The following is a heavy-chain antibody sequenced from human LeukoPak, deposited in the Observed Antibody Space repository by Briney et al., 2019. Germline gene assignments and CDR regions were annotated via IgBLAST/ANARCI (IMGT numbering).Heavy chain of an antibody. CDR3: ARDKLAAIPHFDY. V-gene: IGHV3-23*01. J-gene: IGHJ4*02. D-gene: IGHD2-15*01. CDR2: ISSTGGTT. Sequence: GGTLRLSCAASGITFSSYGMSWVRQAPGKGLEWVSSISSTGGTTYYADSVKGRFTISRDNAKNSLYLQMNSLRAEDTAVYYCARDKLAAIPHFDYWGQGTLVTVSS. CDR1: GITFSSYG.